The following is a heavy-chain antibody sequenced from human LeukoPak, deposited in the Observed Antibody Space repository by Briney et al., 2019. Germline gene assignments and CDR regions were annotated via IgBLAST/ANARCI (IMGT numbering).Heavy chain of an antibody. CDR1: GGSISSSSYY. CDR2: IYYSGST. J-gene: IGHJ5*02. V-gene: IGHV4-39*07. D-gene: IGHD4-23*01. Sequence: SETLSLTCTVSGGSISSSSYYWGWIRQPPGKGLEWIGSIYYSGSTYYNPSLKSRVTISVDTSKNQFSLKLSSVTAADTAVYHCARGGRWLWRWFDPWGQGTLVNVSS. CDR3: ARGGRWLWRWFDP.